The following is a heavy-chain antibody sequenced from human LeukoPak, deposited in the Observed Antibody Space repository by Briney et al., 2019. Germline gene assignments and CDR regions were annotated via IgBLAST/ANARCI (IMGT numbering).Heavy chain of an antibody. Sequence: GGSLRLSCAASGFTVSSNYMSWVRQAPGKGLEWVSVIYSGGSTYYADSVKGRFTISRDNSKNTLYLQMNSLRAEDTAVYYCARESDDCSGGSCYSNFDYWGQGTLVTVSS. CDR1: GFTVSSNY. CDR2: IYSGGST. D-gene: IGHD2-15*01. J-gene: IGHJ4*02. CDR3: ARESDDCSGGSCYSNFDY. V-gene: IGHV3-66*01.